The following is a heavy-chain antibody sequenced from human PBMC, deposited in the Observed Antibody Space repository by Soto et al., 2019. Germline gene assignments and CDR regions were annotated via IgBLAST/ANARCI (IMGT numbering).Heavy chain of an antibody. Sequence: PGESVKISCKGSGNNFASSWIAWVRQMPGRGLEWMGMVYPDDSATRYSPSFQGQVTISADKSITTAYLQWSGLKASDTATYFCARHRGHTSGYYGTLDYWGQGTSVTVSS. V-gene: IGHV5-51*01. J-gene: IGHJ4*02. D-gene: IGHD3-22*01. CDR3: ARHRGHTSGYYGTLDY. CDR1: GNNFASSW. CDR2: VYPDDSAT.